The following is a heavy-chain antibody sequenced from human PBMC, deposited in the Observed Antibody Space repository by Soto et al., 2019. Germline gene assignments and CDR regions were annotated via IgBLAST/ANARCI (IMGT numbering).Heavy chain of an antibody. CDR3: ARRYELGYCSGGSCYSVENYYYYYYMDV. CDR2: MNPNSGNT. D-gene: IGHD2-15*01. J-gene: IGHJ6*03. CDR1: GYTFTSYD. V-gene: IGHV1-8*01. Sequence: ASVKVSCKASGYTFTSYDINWVRQATGQGLEWMGWMNPNSGNTGYAQKFQGRVTMTRTTSISTAYMELSSLRSEDTAVYYCARRYELGYCSGGSCYSVENYYYYYYMDVWGKGTTVTVSS.